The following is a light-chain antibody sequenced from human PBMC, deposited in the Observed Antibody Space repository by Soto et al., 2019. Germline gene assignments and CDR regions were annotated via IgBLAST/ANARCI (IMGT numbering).Light chain of an antibody. CDR1: SSDVGSYDF. Sequence: QSALTQPASVSGSPGQSITMSCTGTSSDVGSYDFVSWYQQHPGKAPKLLIYEVSNRPSGFSARFCGSKSDNTASLTISGLQAADEADYYCSSYSCSTVRYVFGSGTKLTVL. CDR2: EVS. V-gene: IGLV2-14*01. J-gene: IGLJ1*01. CDR3: SSYSCSTVRYV.